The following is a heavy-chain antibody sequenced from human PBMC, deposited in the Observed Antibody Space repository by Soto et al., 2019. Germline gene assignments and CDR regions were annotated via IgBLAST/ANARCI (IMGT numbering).Heavy chain of an antibody. Sequence: ASVKVSCKASGYSFTNYDISWVRQAPGQGLEWMGWISPYNGDTNYAQRLQGRVTMTTDTSTSTAYMELRSLRSDDTAVYYCARHCSSTSCDHYFDYWGQGTLVTVSS. CDR3: ARHCSSTSCDHYFDY. CDR1: GYSFTNYD. D-gene: IGHD2-2*01. V-gene: IGHV1-18*01. J-gene: IGHJ4*02. CDR2: ISPYNGDT.